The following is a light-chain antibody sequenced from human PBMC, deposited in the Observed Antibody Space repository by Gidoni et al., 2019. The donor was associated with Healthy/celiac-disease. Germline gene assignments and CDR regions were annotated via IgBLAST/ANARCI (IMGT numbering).Light chain of an antibody. CDR2: RNN. V-gene: IGLV1-47*01. Sequence: QSVLTQPPSASGTPGQRVTISSSGSSPNIGSNSVYWYQQLPGTAPKPLIYRNNQRPSGVPDRFSGSKSGTSASLAISGRRSEDEADYYCAAWDDSLSGVVFGGGTKLTVL. J-gene: IGLJ2*01. CDR1: SPNIGSNS. CDR3: AAWDDSLSGVV.